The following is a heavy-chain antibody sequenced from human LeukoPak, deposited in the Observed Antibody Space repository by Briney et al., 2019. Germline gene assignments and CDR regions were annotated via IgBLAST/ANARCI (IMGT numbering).Heavy chain of an antibody. V-gene: IGHV1-3*01. D-gene: IGHD6-6*01. J-gene: IGHJ4*02. CDR3: ARVGAYSSSPHFDY. CDR2: INAGNGNT. CDR1: GYTFTSYA. Sequence: ASVTVSCKASGYTFTSYAMHWVRQAPGQRLEWMGWINAGNGNTKYSQKFQGRVTITRDTSASTAYMELSSLRSEDTAVCYCARVGAYSSSPHFDYWGQGTLVTVSS.